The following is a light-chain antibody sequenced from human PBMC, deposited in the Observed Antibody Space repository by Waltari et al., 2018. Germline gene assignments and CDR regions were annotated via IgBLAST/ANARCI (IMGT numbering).Light chain of an antibody. Sequence: QSALTQPASVSGSPGQSITISCTGTSSDVGNYKRVSWYQQHPGKAPKLMIYAVSKRPSGVSYRFSGSKSGDMASLTIFGLQPEDEAEYFCSSYAGSSKGVFGGGTKVTVL. CDR1: SSDVGNYKR. V-gene: IGLV2-23*02. CDR3: SSYAGSSKGV. J-gene: IGLJ2*01. CDR2: AVS.